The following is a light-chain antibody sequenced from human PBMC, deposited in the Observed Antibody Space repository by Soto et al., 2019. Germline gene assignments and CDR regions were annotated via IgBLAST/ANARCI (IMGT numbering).Light chain of an antibody. CDR1: SSDIGGYNY. Sequence: QSALTQPASVSGSPGQSITISCTGTSSDIGGYNYVSWYQQHPGKAPKLIIYDVSNRPSGVSNRFSGSKSGNTASLTISGLRAEDEADYYCNSYASGSTPVFGGGTQLTVL. V-gene: IGLV2-14*01. CDR2: DVS. J-gene: IGLJ3*02. CDR3: NSYASGSTPV.